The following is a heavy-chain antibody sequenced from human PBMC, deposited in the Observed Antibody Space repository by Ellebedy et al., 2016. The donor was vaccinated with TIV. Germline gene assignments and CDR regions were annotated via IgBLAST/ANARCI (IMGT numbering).Heavy chain of an antibody. Sequence: SQTLSLTCXISGDSVSSNSAAWNWIRQSPSRGLEWLGRTYYRSKWYNDYAVSVKSRITINPDTSKNQFSLQLNSVTPEDTAMYYCARDPEATYSSSFYFDYWGQGTLVTVSS. CDR2: TYYRSKWYN. CDR3: ARDPEATYSSSFYFDY. J-gene: IGHJ4*02. D-gene: IGHD6-6*01. V-gene: IGHV6-1*01. CDR1: GDSVSSNSAA.